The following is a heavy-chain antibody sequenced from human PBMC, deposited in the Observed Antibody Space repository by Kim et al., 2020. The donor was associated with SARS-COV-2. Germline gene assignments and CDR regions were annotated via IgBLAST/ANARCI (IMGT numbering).Heavy chain of an antibody. Sequence: GGSLRLSCAASGFTFSTSAVSWVRQAPGKGLEWVSAISGSGANTHYADSVKGRFTISRDNSKNTLYLQMNTLRAEDTALYYCAKGPWGYFNDWGQGTLVTVSS. V-gene: IGHV3-23*01. J-gene: IGHJ4*02. CDR3: AKGPWGYFND. CDR2: ISGSGANT. CDR1: GFTFSTSA. D-gene: IGHD2-15*01.